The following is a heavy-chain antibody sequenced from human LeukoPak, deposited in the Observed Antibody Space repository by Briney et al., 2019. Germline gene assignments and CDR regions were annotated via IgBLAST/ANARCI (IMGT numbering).Heavy chain of an antibody. D-gene: IGHD4-11*01. CDR1: GDSFSSHQ. Sequence: SETLSLTCTVSGDSFSSHQWSWIRQPPGKGLEWIGYIYNSGSTNYNPSLKSRVAISVDTSKNQFSPELSSVAAADTAVYYCARGVLTTVTYLMDVWGKGTTVTVSS. CDR3: ARGVLTTVTYLMDV. V-gene: IGHV4-59*11. CDR2: IYNSGST. J-gene: IGHJ6*03.